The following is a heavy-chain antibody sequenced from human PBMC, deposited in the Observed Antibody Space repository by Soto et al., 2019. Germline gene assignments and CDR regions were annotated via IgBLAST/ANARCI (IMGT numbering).Heavy chain of an antibody. V-gene: IGHV3-30-3*01. CDR3: AREHKWDGSTFDC. Sequence: QGQLVESGGNVVQPGRSLRLSCAASGFIFTNYVMRWVRQAPGKGLEWVTLISDDGSDIKYADSVKGRFTISRDNSKNTLYLQMNSLRIDDTAVYYCAREHKWDGSTFDCWGQGTLVTVSS. J-gene: IGHJ4*02. CDR2: ISDDGSDI. CDR1: GFIFTNYV. D-gene: IGHD1-26*01.